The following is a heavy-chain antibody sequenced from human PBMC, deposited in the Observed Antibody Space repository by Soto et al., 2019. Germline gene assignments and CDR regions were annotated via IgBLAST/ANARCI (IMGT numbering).Heavy chain of an antibody. D-gene: IGHD6-19*01. CDR1: GFTFSSYA. CDR3: AKEGSIAVAGTFHLRYFQH. J-gene: IGHJ1*01. CDR2: ISGSGGST. Sequence: EVQLLESGGGLVQPGGSLRLSCAASGFTFSSYAMSWVRQAPGKGLEWVSAISGSGGSTYYADSVKGRFTISRDNSKNTLYMQMNSLRAEDTAVYYCAKEGSIAVAGTFHLRYFQHCGQGTLVTVSS. V-gene: IGHV3-23*01.